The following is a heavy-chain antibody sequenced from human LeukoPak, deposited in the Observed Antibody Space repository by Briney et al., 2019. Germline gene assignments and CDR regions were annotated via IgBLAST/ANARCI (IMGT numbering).Heavy chain of an antibody. D-gene: IGHD5-18*01. CDR3: ARDRLGDTAMVGGEFDY. CDR1: GGSISSYY. J-gene: IGHJ4*02. Sequence: PSETLSLTCTVSGGSISSYYWSWIRQPPGKGLEWIGYIYYSGSTNYNPSLKSRVPISVDTSKNQFSLKLSSVTAEDTAVYYCARDRLGDTAMVGGEFDYWGQGTLVTVSS. CDR2: IYYSGST. V-gene: IGHV4-59*01.